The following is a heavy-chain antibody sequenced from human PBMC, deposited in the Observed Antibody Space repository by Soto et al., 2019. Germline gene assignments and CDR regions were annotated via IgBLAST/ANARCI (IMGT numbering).Heavy chain of an antibody. V-gene: IGHV4-30-4*01. D-gene: IGHD3-3*01. Sequence: SETLSLTCTVSGGSISSGDYSWSWIRQPPGKGLEWIGYIYYSGSTYYNPSLKSRVTISVDTSKNQFSLKLSSVTAADTAVYYCARDHYDFWSGYSPVGFDPWGQGTLVTVSS. CDR1: GGSISSGDYS. CDR2: IYYSGST. J-gene: IGHJ5*02. CDR3: ARDHYDFWSGYSPVGFDP.